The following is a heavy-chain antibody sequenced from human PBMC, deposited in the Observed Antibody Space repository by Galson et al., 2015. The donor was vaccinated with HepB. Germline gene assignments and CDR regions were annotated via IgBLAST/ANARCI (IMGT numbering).Heavy chain of an antibody. CDR1: GFTFSSYE. CDR2: LSDDGSRK. J-gene: IGHJ4*02. D-gene: IGHD3-22*01. Sequence: SLRLSCAASGFTFSSYEMHWVRQAPGKGLEWVAALSDDGSRKYYAASVKGRCTISRDNSKNTLYLQMNSLRGEDTGLYYCAREDMMTYWHDSSGPLGIDYWGQGTLVTVSS. CDR3: AREDMMTYWHDSSGPLGIDY. V-gene: IGHV3-30-3*01.